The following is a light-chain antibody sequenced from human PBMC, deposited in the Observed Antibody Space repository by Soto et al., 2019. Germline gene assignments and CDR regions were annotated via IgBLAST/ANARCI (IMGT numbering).Light chain of an antibody. J-gene: IGKJ1*01. CDR3: QQSYSTPPGT. Sequence: IQMPQSPSSLSASVGDRVTITCRASQSISTYLIWYQQKPGKAPKLLIYATSSLQSGVPSRFSGSGSGTDFTLTISSLQPEDFATYYCQQSYSTPPGTFGQGTKV. V-gene: IGKV1-39*01. CDR1: QSISTY. CDR2: ATS.